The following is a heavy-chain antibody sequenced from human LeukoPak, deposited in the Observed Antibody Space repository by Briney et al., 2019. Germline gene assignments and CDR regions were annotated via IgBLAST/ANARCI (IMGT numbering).Heavy chain of an antibody. CDR2: INSDGSST. CDR1: GFTFSSYW. V-gene: IGHV3-74*01. Sequence: GGSLRLSCAASGFTFSSYWMHWVRQAPGKGLVWVSRINSDGSSTSYADSVKGRFTISRDNAKNTLYLQMNSLRAEDTAVYYCARAAGSYDFWSGYYTSYFDYWGQGTLVTVSS. D-gene: IGHD3-3*01. CDR3: ARAAGSYDFWSGYYTSYFDY. J-gene: IGHJ4*02.